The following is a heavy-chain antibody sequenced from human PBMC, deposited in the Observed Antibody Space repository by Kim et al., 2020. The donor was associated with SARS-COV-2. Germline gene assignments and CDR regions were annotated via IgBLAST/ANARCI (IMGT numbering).Heavy chain of an antibody. CDR1: GYSFTSYW. J-gene: IGHJ4*02. CDR2: IDPSDSYT. V-gene: IGHV5-10-1*01. Sequence: GESLQISCKGSGYSFTSYWIGWVRQMPGKGLEWMGRIDPSDSYTNYSPSFQGHVTMSADKSISTAYLQWSSLKASDTAMYYCARLDSSSWYPTYWGQGTLVTVSS. D-gene: IGHD6-13*01. CDR3: ARLDSSSWYPTY.